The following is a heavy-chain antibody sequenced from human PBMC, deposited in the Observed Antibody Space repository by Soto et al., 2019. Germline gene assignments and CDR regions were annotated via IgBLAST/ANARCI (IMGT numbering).Heavy chain of an antibody. CDR2: ISHGGIRK. V-gene: IGHV3-30*18. CDR1: GFSFSDYG. D-gene: IGHD2-2*01. J-gene: IGHJ4*02. Sequence: QVQLVESGGGVVQPGRSLRLSCAAAGFSFSDYGMHWVRRGPGKGLELVAAISHGGIRKHYADSVKGRFTISRDNSKKTVYLHLSSLRRDDTAKYYCVKDWVGVSNRYQLDYWGQGTVVTVSS. CDR3: VKDWVGVSNRYQLDY.